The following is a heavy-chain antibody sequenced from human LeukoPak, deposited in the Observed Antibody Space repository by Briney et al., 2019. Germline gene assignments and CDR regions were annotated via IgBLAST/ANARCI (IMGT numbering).Heavy chain of an antibody. Sequence: SQTLSLTCTVSGGSISSGDYYWRWIRQPPGKGLEWIGYIYYSGSTYYNPSLKSRVTISVDTSKNQFSLKLSSMTAADTPVYYCARDLGWNAYYFDYWGQGTLVTVSS. D-gene: IGHD1-1*01. J-gene: IGHJ4*02. V-gene: IGHV4-30-4*08. CDR1: GGSISSGDYY. CDR3: ARDLGWNAYYFDY. CDR2: IYYSGST.